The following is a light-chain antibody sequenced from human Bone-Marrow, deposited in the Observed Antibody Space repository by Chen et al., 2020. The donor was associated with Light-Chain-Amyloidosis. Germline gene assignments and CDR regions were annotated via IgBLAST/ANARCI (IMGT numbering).Light chain of an antibody. J-gene: IGLJ2*01. CDR1: DLPTKY. V-gene: IGLV3-25*03. CDR3: QSADSSGTYEVI. Sequence: SYELTQPPSVSVSPGQTARITCSGDDLPTKYAYWYQQKPGQAPLLVLHRDTERPSALSARFSASSSWTTATLTISGVQAEDDADYHCQSADSSGTYEVIFGGGTKLTVL. CDR2: RDT.